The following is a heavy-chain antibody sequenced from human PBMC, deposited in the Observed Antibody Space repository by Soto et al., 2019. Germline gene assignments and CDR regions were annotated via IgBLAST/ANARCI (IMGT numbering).Heavy chain of an antibody. CDR1: GYSFTSYW. Sequence: GESLKISCKGSGYSFTSYWIGWVRQMPGKGLEWMGIIYPGDSDTRYSPSFQGQVTISADKSISTAYLQWSSLKASDTAMYYCARPLTIFGVVSSPDAFDLWRQRTIVT. V-gene: IGHV5-51*01. J-gene: IGHJ3*01. CDR2: IYPGDSDT. D-gene: IGHD3-3*01. CDR3: ARPLTIFGVVSSPDAFDL.